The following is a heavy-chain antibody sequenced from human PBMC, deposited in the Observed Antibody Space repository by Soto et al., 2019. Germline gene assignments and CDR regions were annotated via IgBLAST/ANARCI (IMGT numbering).Heavy chain of an antibody. CDR3: ARMYYDFWSGYHPHYYYGMDV. V-gene: IGHV1-2*04. CDR2: INPNSGGT. D-gene: IGHD3-3*01. Sequence: ASVKVSCKASGYTFTGYYMHWVRPAPGQGLEWMGWINPNSGGTNYAQKFQGWVTMTRDTSISTAYMELSRLRSDDTAVYYCARMYYDFWSGYHPHYYYGMDVWGQGTTVTVSS. J-gene: IGHJ6*02. CDR1: GYTFTGYY.